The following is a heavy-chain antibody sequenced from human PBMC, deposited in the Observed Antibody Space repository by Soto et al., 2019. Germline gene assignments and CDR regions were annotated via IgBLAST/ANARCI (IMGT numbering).Heavy chain of an antibody. CDR1: GFTFNNYA. Sequence: PGGSLRLSCAASGFTFNNYAMHWVRQAPGKGLEWVAVISFDGSNKYYTDSVKGRFTISRDNSKNTLFLQMNSLRAEDTAVYYCARDLSGYCSTTSCYRSGMDVWGRGTTVTVSS. CDR3: ARDLSGYCSTTSCYRSGMDV. V-gene: IGHV3-30-3*01. J-gene: IGHJ6*02. D-gene: IGHD2-2*02. CDR2: ISFDGSNK.